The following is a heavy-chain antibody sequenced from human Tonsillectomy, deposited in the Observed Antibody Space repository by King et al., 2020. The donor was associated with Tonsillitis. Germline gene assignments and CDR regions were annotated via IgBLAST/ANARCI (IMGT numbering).Heavy chain of an antibody. CDR3: AKDLGDYYDSSGYFDY. V-gene: IGHV3-30*18. Sequence: QLVQSGGGVVQPGRSLRLSCAASGLTFSSYDMHWVRQAPGKGLEWVAVISFDGNNKYYADSVKGRFTISRDNSRNTLYLRMNSLTAEDTAVYYCAKDLGDYYDSSGYFDYWGQGTLVTVSS. J-gene: IGHJ4*02. CDR2: ISFDGNNK. D-gene: IGHD3-22*01. CDR1: GLTFSSYD.